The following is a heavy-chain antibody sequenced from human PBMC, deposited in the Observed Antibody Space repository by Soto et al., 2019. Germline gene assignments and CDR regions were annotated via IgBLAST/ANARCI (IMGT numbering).Heavy chain of an antibody. CDR2: ISYDGSNK. J-gene: IGHJ4*02. CDR3: ARDSYRYCSSTSCFPLSDY. V-gene: IGHV3-30-3*01. CDR1: GVTFSSYA. Sequence: GGSLRLSCTASGVTFSSYAMHWVRQAPGKGLEWVAVISYDGSNKYYADSVKGRFTISRDNSKNTLYLQMSSLRAEDTAVYYCARDSYRYCSSTSCFPLSDYWGQGTLVTVSS. D-gene: IGHD2-2*01.